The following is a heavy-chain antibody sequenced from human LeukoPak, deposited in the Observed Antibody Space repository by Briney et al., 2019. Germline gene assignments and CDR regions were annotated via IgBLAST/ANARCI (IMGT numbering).Heavy chain of an antibody. Sequence: SETLSLTCTVSGGSISSSSYYWGWIRQPPGKGLEWIGSIYYSGGTYYNPSLKSRVTISVDTSKNQFSLKLSSVTAADTAVYYCASLYGPPGVDYWGQGTLVTVSS. D-gene: IGHD4-17*01. V-gene: IGHV4-39*07. CDR2: IYYSGGT. CDR1: GGSISSSSYY. CDR3: ASLYGPPGVDY. J-gene: IGHJ4*02.